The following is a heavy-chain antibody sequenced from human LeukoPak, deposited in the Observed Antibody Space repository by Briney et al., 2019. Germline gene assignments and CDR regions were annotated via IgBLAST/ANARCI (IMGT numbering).Heavy chain of an antibody. CDR2: IKQDGGEK. J-gene: IGHJ4*02. CDR3: ARDKAVGATLFDY. CDR1: GFTFSSYW. Sequence: PGGSLRLSCAASGFTFSSYWMSWVRQAPGKGLEWVANIKQDGGEKYYVDSVKGRFTIPRDNARNSLCLQMNSLRAEDTAVYYCARDKAVGATLFDYWGQGTLVTVSS. D-gene: IGHD2-15*01. V-gene: IGHV3-7*04.